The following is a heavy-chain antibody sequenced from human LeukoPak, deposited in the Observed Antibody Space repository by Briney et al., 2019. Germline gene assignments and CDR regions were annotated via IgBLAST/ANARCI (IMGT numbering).Heavy chain of an antibody. CDR1: GFTFSSHG. Sequence: GGSLRLSCAASGFTFSSHGMSWVRQAPGKGLEWVSTISGSGDNTYYADSVKGRFTISRDNPKNTLYLQMNSLRAEDTAVYYCAKDFDFWSGYPPGDWFDPWGQGTLVTVSS. CDR2: ISGSGDNT. CDR3: AKDFDFWSGYPPGDWFDP. D-gene: IGHD3-3*01. J-gene: IGHJ5*02. V-gene: IGHV3-23*01.